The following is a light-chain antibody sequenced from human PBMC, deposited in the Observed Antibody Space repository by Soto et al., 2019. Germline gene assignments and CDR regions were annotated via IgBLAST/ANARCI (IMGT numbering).Light chain of an antibody. CDR3: QQYGSSPFT. CDR2: GAS. J-gene: IGKJ4*01. V-gene: IGKV3-20*01. Sequence: VVLTQSPGTLSLSPGEGATLSCKATQRVSSSYLAWYQQKPGQAPRLLIYGASSRATGIPDRFSGSGSGTDFMLTISRLEPEDFAVYFCQQYGSSPFTFGGGTKVEI. CDR1: QRVSSSY.